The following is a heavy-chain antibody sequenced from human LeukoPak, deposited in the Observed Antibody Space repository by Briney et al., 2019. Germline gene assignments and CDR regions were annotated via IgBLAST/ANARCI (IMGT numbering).Heavy chain of an antibody. CDR1: GCSFTSYW. J-gene: IGHJ4*02. D-gene: IGHD2-2*01. V-gene: IGHV5-51*01. Sequence: GESLKISCKGSGCSFTSYWNGWVRQMPGKGLEWMGIIYPGDSDTRYSPSFQGQVTISADKSISTAYLQWSSLKASDTAMYYCARLSSTSPRYFDYWGQGTLVTVSS. CDR3: ARLSSTSPRYFDY. CDR2: IYPGDSDT.